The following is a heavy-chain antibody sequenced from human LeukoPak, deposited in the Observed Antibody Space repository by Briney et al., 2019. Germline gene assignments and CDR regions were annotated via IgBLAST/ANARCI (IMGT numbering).Heavy chain of an antibody. CDR2: ISSDGSLE. D-gene: IGHD2-2*01. V-gene: IGHV3-30-3*01. J-gene: IGHJ4*02. CDR1: GFTFSSYA. Sequence: GGSLRLSCAASGFTFSSYAMHWVRQAPGKGLEWLAVISSDGSLEYYADSVKGRITISRDNSENTLYLQMNSLRPEDTAVYYCARDPVPAAARHFDYWGQGTLVTVSS. CDR3: ARDPVPAAARHFDY.